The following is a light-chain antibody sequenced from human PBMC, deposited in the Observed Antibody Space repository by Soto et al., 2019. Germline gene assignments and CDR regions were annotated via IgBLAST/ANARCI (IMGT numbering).Light chain of an antibody. CDR3: QQYSSFWT. J-gene: IGKJ1*01. CDR2: DAS. Sequence: EIQLTPSLSTLSKYVGDRVTITCRASQSISRWLAWYQQKPGKAPKLLIYDASSLESGVPSRFSGSGSGTEFTLTITCLQPDDFATYYCQQYSSFWTFGQGTKVDIK. V-gene: IGKV1-5*01. CDR1: QSISRW.